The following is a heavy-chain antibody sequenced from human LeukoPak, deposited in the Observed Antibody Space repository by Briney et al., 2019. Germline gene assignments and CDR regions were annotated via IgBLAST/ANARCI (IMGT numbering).Heavy chain of an antibody. CDR3: ARVRSPAAGTRFDY. CDR2: IIPIFGTA. CDR1: GGTFSSYA. J-gene: IGHJ4*02. D-gene: IGHD6-13*01. Sequence: SVKVSCKASGGTFSSYAISWVRQAPGQGLEWMGGIIPIFGTANYAQKLQGRVTMTTDTSTSTAYMELRGLRSDDTAVYYCARVRSPAAGTRFDYWGQGTLVTVSS. V-gene: IGHV1-69*05.